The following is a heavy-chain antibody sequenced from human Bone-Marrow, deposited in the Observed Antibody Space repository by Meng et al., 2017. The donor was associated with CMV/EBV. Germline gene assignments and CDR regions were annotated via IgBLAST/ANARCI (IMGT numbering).Heavy chain of an antibody. CDR3: ARDGYYYGSGGPAHIDY. CDR2: ISAYNGNT. V-gene: IGHV1-18*01. J-gene: IGHJ4*02. CDR1: GYTFTSYG. D-gene: IGHD3-10*01. Sequence: ASVKVSCKASGYTFTSYGISWVRQAPGQGLEWMGWISAYNGNTNYAQKFQGRVTMTTDTSTSTAYMELRSLRAEDTAVYYCARDGYYYGSGGPAHIDYWGQGTLVTVSS.